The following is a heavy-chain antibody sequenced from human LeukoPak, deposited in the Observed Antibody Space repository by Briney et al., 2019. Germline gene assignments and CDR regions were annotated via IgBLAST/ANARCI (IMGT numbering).Heavy chain of an antibody. Sequence: PSETLSLTCTVSGGSISSYYWSWIRQPPGKGLEWIGYIYYIGSTNYNPSLKSRVTISVDTSKNQFSLKLSSVTAADTAVYYCARGVPGGYSYGPNWFDPWGQGTLVTVSS. CDR3: ARGVPGGYSYGPNWFDP. CDR1: GGSISSYY. J-gene: IGHJ5*02. D-gene: IGHD5-18*01. V-gene: IGHV4-59*01. CDR2: IYYIGST.